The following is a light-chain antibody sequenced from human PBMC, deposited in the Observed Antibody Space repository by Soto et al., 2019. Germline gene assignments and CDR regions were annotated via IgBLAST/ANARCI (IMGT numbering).Light chain of an antibody. CDR3: TSYTNTLTHL. CDR2: EVS. J-gene: IGLJ1*01. V-gene: IGLV2-14*01. Sequence: QSALTQPASVSGSPGQSITISCTGTSSDVGGYNYVSWYQQHPGKAPKLMIFEVSNRPSGVSNRFSGSKSGNTASLTISGLQTEDEADYHCTSYTNTLTHLFGTGTKVTVL. CDR1: SSDVGGYNY.